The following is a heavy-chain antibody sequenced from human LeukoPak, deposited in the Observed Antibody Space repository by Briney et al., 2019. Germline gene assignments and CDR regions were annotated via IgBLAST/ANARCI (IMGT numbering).Heavy chain of an antibody. Sequence: ASVKVSCKASGYTFNRYYMHWVRQAPGQGLEWMGIIIPSSGSTSYAQKFQGRVTVTRDTSTSTVYMELSSLRSEDTAVYYCARELLGAYDSSGYTFDYWGQGTLVTVSS. CDR1: GYTFNRYY. V-gene: IGHV1-46*02. CDR2: IIPSSGST. CDR3: ARELLGAYDSSGYTFDY. D-gene: IGHD3-22*01. J-gene: IGHJ4*02.